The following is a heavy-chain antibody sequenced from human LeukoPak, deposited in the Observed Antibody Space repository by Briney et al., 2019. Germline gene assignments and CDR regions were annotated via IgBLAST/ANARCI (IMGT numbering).Heavy chain of an antibody. J-gene: IGHJ6*03. V-gene: IGHV4-61*02. CDR1: GGSISSGSYY. Sequence: KTSETLSLTCTVSGGSISSGSYYWSWIRQPAGKGLEWIGRIYTSGSTNYNPSLKSRVTISVDTSKNQFSLKLSSVTAADTAVYYCARERRGGIRTVKDPPPAGNRYYCYYMDVWGKGTTVTVSS. D-gene: IGHD4-11*01. CDR2: IYTSGST. CDR3: ARERRGGIRTVKDPPPAGNRYYCYYMDV.